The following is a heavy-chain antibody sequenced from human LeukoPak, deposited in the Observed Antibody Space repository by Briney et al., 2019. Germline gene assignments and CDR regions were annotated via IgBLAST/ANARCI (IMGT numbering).Heavy chain of an antibody. CDR2: IIPIFGTA. CDR3: ARDPPRDFGVVIMGGDYYMDV. D-gene: IGHD3-3*01. V-gene: IGHV1-69*01. CDR1: GDTFSDYT. Sequence: SVKVSCKTSGDTFSDYTLNWVRQGPGQGLEWMGGIIPIFGTANYAQKFQGRVTITADESTSTAYMELSSLRSEDTAVYYCARDPPRDFGVVIMGGDYYMDVWGKGTTVTVSS. J-gene: IGHJ6*03.